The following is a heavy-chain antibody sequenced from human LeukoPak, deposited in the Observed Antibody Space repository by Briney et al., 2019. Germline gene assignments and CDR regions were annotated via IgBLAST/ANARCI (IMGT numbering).Heavy chain of an antibody. CDR1: GFTFSSYS. D-gene: IGHD3-10*01. CDR2: ISSSSSYI. Sequence: GGSLRLSCAASGFTFSSYSMNWVRQAPGKGLEWVSSISSSSSYIYYADSVKGRFTISRDNAKNSLYLQMNSLRAEDTAMYYCARDGWFGDYNWFDPWGQGTLVTVSS. V-gene: IGHV3-21*01. CDR3: ARDGWFGDYNWFDP. J-gene: IGHJ5*02.